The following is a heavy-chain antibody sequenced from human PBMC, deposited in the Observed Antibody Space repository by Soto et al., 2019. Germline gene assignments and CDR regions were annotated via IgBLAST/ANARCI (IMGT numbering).Heavy chain of an antibody. D-gene: IGHD6-13*01. J-gene: IGHJ4*02. Sequence: EVQLVESGGGLVKPGGSLRLSCAASGFTFSSYGINWVRQAPGKGLEWVSSITSSSSSIDYADSVKGRFTISRDDAKNSLFLQMNSLRAEDTAVYYCARDSAGTYPFDYWGQGILVIVSS. CDR3: ARDSAGTYPFDY. CDR2: ITSSSSSI. V-gene: IGHV3-21*01. CDR1: GFTFSSYG.